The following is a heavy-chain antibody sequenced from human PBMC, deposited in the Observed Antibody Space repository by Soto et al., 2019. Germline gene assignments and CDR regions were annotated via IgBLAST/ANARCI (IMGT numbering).Heavy chain of an antibody. V-gene: IGHV1-69*13. D-gene: IGHD3-22*01. J-gene: IGHJ4*02. CDR2: IIPIFGTA. Sequence: SVKVSCKASAGTFGSYAISWLRQAPGQGLEWMGGIIPIFGTANYARKFQGRVTITADESTSTAYMELSSLRSEDTAVYYCASPNYYDSSGLYYFDYWGQGTLVTVSS. CDR3: ASPNYYDSSGLYYFDY. CDR1: AGTFGSYA.